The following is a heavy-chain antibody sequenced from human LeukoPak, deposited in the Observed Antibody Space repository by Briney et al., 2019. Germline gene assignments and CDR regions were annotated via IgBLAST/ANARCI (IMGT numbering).Heavy chain of an antibody. CDR2: IYYSGST. CDR3: ARDGHRMDFGY. Sequence: SETLSLTCTVSGGSISSSSYYWGWIRQPPGKGLEWIGSIYYSGSTYYNPSLKSRVTISVDTSKNQFSLKLSSVTAADTAVYYCARDGHRMDFGYWGQGTLVTVSS. CDR1: GGSISSSSYY. V-gene: IGHV4-39*07. D-gene: IGHD3/OR15-3a*01. J-gene: IGHJ4*02.